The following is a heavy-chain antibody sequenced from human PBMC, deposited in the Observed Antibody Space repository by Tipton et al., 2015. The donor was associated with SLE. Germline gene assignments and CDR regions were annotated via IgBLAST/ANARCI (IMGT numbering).Heavy chain of an antibody. CDR2: IYYSGST. V-gene: IGHV4-39*07. J-gene: IGHJ1*01. CDR1: GGSISSSSYY. CDR3: ASRPRGIAVAGTNPYFQH. D-gene: IGHD6-19*01. Sequence: TLSLTCTVSGGSISSSSYYWGWIRQLPGKGLEWIGSIYYSGSTYYNPSLKSRVTISVDTSKNQFSLKLSSVTAADTAVYYCASRPRGIAVAGTNPYFQHWGQGTLVTVSS.